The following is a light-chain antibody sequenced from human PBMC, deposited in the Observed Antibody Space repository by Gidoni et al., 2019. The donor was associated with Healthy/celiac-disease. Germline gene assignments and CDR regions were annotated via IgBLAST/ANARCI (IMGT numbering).Light chain of an antibody. J-gene: IGKJ4*01. CDR1: QGMSSY. CDR3: QQYYSYPLT. V-gene: IGKV1-8*01. Sequence: AIRMTQSPSSFSASTGDRVTITCLASQGMSSYLAWYQQKPGKAPKLLIYAASTLQSGVPSRFSGSGSGTDFTLTISCLQSEDFATYYCQQYYSYPLTFXGXTKVEIK. CDR2: AAS.